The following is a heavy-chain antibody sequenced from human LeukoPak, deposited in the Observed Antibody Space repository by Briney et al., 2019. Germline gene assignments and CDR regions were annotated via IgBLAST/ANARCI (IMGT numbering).Heavy chain of an antibody. CDR2: IYYSGST. D-gene: IGHD3-10*01. CDR1: GGSISSGGYY. Sequence: SQTLSLTCTVSGGSISSGGYYWSWIRQHPGKGLEWIGYIYYSGSTYYNPSLKSRVTISVDTSKNQFSLKLSSVTAADTAVHYCAREREYYGSGSYFGNWFDPWGQGTLVTVSS. J-gene: IGHJ5*02. CDR3: AREREYYGSGSYFGNWFDP. V-gene: IGHV4-31*03.